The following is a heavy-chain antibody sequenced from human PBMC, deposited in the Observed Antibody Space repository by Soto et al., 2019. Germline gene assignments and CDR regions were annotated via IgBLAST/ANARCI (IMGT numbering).Heavy chain of an antibody. Sequence: PSETLSLTCSVSGGSINSGDSYWYWIRQNPGKGLEWIGFIYYTGSTYCSPSLRSRCSMSLDTSENQFSLKLSSVTAADTAVYYCARSGRPLTEFHSWGQGILVTVS. CDR3: ARSGRPLTEFHS. D-gene: IGHD6-25*01. V-gene: IGHV4-31*03. CDR2: IYYTGST. CDR1: GGSINSGDSY. J-gene: IGHJ4*02.